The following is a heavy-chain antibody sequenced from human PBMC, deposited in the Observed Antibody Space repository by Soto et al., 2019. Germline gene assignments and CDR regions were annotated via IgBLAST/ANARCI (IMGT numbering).Heavy chain of an antibody. Sequence: QVQLVQSGAEVKKPGASVKVSCKASGYTFTSSGISWVRQAPGQGLEWMGWISTDNGNTNYAQHRQGRVSRTTGTPTTPAYMYLMSLSSDETAGYYCARYQGITTLGVYSMHYHGMDVWGQGPTVTVSS. CDR1: GYTFTSSG. CDR2: ISTDNGNT. J-gene: IGHJ6*02. V-gene: IGHV1-18*01. D-gene: IGHD3-3*01. CDR3: ARYQGITTLGVYSMHYHGMDV.